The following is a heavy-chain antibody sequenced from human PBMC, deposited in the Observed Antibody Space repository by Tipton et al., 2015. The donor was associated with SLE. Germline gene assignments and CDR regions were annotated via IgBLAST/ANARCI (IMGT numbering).Heavy chain of an antibody. CDR2: ISAYNGNT. J-gene: IGHJ6*03. CDR3: ARGPHPWPRGYYYYMDV. Sequence: QVQLVQSGAEVKKPGASVKVSCKASGYTFTSYGISWVRQAPGQGLEWMGWISAYNGNTNYAQKLQGRVTMTTDTSTSTAYMELRSLRSADTAVYYCARGPHPWPRGYYYYMDVWGKGTTVTVSS. CDR1: GYTFTSYG. V-gene: IGHV1-18*01. D-gene: IGHD5-12*01.